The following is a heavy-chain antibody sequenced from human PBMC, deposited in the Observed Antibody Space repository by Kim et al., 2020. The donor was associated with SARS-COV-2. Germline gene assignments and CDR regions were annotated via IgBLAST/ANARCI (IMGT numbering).Heavy chain of an antibody. Sequence: GGSLRLSCEVSGFTFSTSAMHWARQAPGKGLEWVAFISFDSTQKQYANPVKGRFTISRDNSKNTLYLQMTSLRVEDTAVYYCATRMGAEDFWGQGTLV. CDR3: ATRMGAEDF. D-gene: IGHD1-26*01. CDR1: GFTFSTSA. CDR2: ISFDSTQK. J-gene: IGHJ4*02. V-gene: IGHV3-30*03.